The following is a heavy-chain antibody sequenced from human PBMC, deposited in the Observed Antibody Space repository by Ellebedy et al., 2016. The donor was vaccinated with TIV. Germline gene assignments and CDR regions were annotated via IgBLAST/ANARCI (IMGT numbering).Heavy chain of an antibody. D-gene: IGHD2-15*01. V-gene: IGHV3-53*01. CDR1: GFTVSTNY. CDR3: ARESAGCSGGTCYGWFDP. J-gene: IGHJ5*02. Sequence: PGGSLRLSCAASGFTVSTNYMNWVRQAPGKGLEWVSVIYRGGSTYYADSVKGRFTISRDNSKNTLYLQMNSLRAEDSAVYYCARESAGCSGGTCYGWFDPWGQGTLVIVSS. CDR2: IYRGGST.